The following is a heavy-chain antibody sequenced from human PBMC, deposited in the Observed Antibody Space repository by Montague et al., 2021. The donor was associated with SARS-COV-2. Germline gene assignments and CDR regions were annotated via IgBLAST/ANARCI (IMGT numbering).Heavy chain of an antibody. Sequence: VSPGASLSSDSLSWHWIRSSPSRGLEWLASTYYRSKWYNDSAPSVSGRATVKPDTSRNQFSLHLDSVTPEDTALYFCARKMDSSFDVWGKGTMVIVSS. D-gene: IGHD2-2*03. CDR1: GASLSSDSLS. V-gene: IGHV6-1*01. CDR2: TYYRSKWYN. J-gene: IGHJ3*01. CDR3: ARKMDSSFDV.